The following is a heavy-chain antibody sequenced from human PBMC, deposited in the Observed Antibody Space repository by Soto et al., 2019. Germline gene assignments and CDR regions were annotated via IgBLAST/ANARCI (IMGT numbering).Heavy chain of an antibody. CDR2: IYWDYDK. CDR3: AHRVLRTVFGLVTTTAIYFDF. D-gene: IGHD3-3*01. Sequence: QITLNESGPTQVKPRQTLTLTCTFSGFSLTTSGVGVGWIRQSPGKAPEWLALIYWDYDKRYSPSLKSRLTITKDTSKIQVVRTMADLYPADTATYYCAHRVLRTVFGLVTTTAIYFDFWGHGTPVAGSS. CDR1: GFSLTTSGVG. J-gene: IGHJ4*01. V-gene: IGHV2-5*02.